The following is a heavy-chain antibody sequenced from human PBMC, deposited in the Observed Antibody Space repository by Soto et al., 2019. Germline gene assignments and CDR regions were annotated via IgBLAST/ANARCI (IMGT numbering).Heavy chain of an antibody. CDR3: ARGDYCSSTSCYVPLAVAGTSAFDY. V-gene: IGHV4-61*01. Sequence: SETLSLTCTVSGGSVSSGSYYWSWIRQPPGKGLEWIGYIYYSGSTNYNPSLKSRVTISVDTSKNQSSLKLSSVTAADTAVYYCARGDYCSSTSCYVPLAVAGTSAFDYWGQGTLVTVSS. CDR2: IYYSGST. D-gene: IGHD2-2*01. J-gene: IGHJ4*02. CDR1: GGSVSSGSYY.